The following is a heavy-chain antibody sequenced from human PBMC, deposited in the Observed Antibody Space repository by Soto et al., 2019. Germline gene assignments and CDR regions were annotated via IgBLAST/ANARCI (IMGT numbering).Heavy chain of an antibody. CDR2: VYYSGRT. V-gene: IGHV4-61*01. Sequence: SETLSLTCAVSGGSVTSSNYYWSWIRQPPGKGLELIGYVYYSGRTNYNPSLKSRVIISVDTSKNQFSLKLSSVTAADTAVYYCARVRHSSGYYSAIDSWGQGSLVTVSS. D-gene: IGHD3-22*01. CDR1: GGSVTSSNYY. CDR3: ARVRHSSGYYSAIDS. J-gene: IGHJ4*02.